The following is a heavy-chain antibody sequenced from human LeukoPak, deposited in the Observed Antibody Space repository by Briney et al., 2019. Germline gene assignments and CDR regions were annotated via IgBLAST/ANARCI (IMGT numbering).Heavy chain of an antibody. D-gene: IGHD3-22*01. CDR1: GYTFTNYG. V-gene: IGHV1-18*01. J-gene: IGHJ4*02. CDR2: ISAYNGNT. Sequence: GASVKVSCKTSGYTFTNYGFTWVRQAPGQGLEWMGWISAYNGNTNYAQKLQGRVTMTTDTSTSTAYMELRSLRSDDTAVYYCAVGTYYYDSSGYYPLDYWGQGTLVTVSS. CDR3: AVGTYYYDSSGYYPLDY.